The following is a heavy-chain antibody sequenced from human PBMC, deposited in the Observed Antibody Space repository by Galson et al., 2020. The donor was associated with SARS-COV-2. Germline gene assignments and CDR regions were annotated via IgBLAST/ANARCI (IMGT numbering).Heavy chain of an antibody. CDR1: GFTFSTSY. J-gene: IGHJ4*02. V-gene: IGHV3-48*02. D-gene: IGHD6-13*01. CDR2: IGGSSDVI. Sequence: GESLKISCAASGFTFSTSYMSWVRQAPGKGLEWLSYIGGSSDVIKYADSVKGRFTIPRDNAKNLLYPQMNSLRDEDTAVYYCAGWYSRLWGQGTLVTVSS. CDR3: AGWYSRL.